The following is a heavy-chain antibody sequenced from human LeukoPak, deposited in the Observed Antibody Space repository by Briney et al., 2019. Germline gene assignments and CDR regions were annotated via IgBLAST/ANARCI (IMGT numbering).Heavy chain of an antibody. Sequence: SVKVSRKASGGTFSGYAISWVRQAPGQGLEWMGRIIPIFGIANYAQKFQGRVTITADKSTSTAYMELSSLRSEDTAVYYCASDYYDSSGYLPKDYFDYWGQGTLVTVSS. CDR1: GGTFSGYA. V-gene: IGHV1-69*04. CDR3: ASDYYDSSGYLPKDYFDY. D-gene: IGHD3-22*01. CDR2: IIPIFGIA. J-gene: IGHJ4*02.